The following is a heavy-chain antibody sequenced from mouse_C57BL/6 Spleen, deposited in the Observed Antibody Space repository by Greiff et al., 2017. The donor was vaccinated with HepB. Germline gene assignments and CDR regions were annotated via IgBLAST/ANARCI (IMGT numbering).Heavy chain of an antibody. V-gene: IGHV1-81*01. CDR3: ARSGMGYGNYPAWFAY. J-gene: IGHJ3*01. CDR1: GYTFTSYG. D-gene: IGHD2-10*02. Sequence: VQLQQSGAELARPGASVKLSCKASGYTFTSYGISWVKQRTGQGLEWIGEIYPRSGNTYYNEKFKGKATLTADKSSSTAYMELRSLTSEDSAVYFCARSGMGYGNYPAWFAYWGQGTLVTVSA. CDR2: IYPRSGNT.